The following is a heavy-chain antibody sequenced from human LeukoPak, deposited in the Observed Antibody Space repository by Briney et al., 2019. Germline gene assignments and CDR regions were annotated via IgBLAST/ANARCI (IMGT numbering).Heavy chain of an antibody. Sequence: GGSLRLSCAASGFTFSSYWMSWVRQAPGKGLEWVANIKQDGSEKYYVDSVKGRFTISRDNAKNSLYLQMNSLRAEDTAVYYCATGSNWNLPYYFDYWGQGTLVTVSS. CDR3: ATGSNWNLPYYFDY. J-gene: IGHJ4*02. CDR2: IKQDGSEK. V-gene: IGHV3-7*01. CDR1: GFTFSSYW. D-gene: IGHD1-20*01.